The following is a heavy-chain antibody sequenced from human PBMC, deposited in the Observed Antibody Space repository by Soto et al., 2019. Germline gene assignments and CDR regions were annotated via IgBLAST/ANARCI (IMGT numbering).Heavy chain of an antibody. Sequence: SVKVSCKASGFTFTSSAVQWVRQARGQRLEWIGWIVVGSGNTNYAQKFQERVTITRDMSTSTAYMELSSLRSEDTAVYYCAALGETIVGVVIPAGMYVWGKGTTVTVAA. CDR3: AALGETIVGVVIPAGMYV. J-gene: IGHJ6*04. CDR1: GFTFTSSA. D-gene: IGHD3-3*01. CDR2: IVVGSGNT. V-gene: IGHV1-58*01.